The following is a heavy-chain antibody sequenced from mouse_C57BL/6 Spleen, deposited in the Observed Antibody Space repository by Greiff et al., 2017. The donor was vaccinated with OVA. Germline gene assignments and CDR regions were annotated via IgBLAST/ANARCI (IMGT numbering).Heavy chain of an antibody. Sequence: EVQRVESGGGLVKPGGSLKLSCAASGFTFSSYAMSWVRQTPEKRLEWVATISDGGSYTYYPDNVKGRFTISSDNAKNNLYLQMGHLKSEVTSMYYCARSSTWDVTGYFDYWGQGTTLTVSS. V-gene: IGHV5-4*01. CDR2: ISDGGSYT. CDR1: GFTFSSYA. D-gene: IGHD4-1*01. CDR3: ARSSTWDVTGYFDY. J-gene: IGHJ2*01.